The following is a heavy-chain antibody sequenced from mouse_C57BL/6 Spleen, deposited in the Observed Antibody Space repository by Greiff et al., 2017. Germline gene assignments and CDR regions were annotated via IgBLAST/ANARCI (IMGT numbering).Heavy chain of an antibody. D-gene: IGHD2-5*01. V-gene: IGHV1-82*01. CDR3: ARETYYSNSYWYFDV. CDR1: GYAFSSSW. J-gene: IGHJ1*03. Sequence: VKLMESGPELVKPGASVKISCKASGYAFSSSWMNWVKQRPGKGLEWIGRIYPGDGDTNYNGKFKGKATLTADKSSSTAYMQLSSLTSEDSAVYFCARETYYSNSYWYFDVWGTGTTVTVSS. CDR2: IYPGDGDT.